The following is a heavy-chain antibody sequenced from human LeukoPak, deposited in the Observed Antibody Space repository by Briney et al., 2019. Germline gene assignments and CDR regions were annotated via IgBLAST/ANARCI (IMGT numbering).Heavy chain of an antibody. J-gene: IGHJ4*02. CDR3: ARHYYGSGSYSVDFDY. Sequence: PSETLSLTCTVSGGSISNDYWSWIRQPPRKGLEWIGFISYSGSTNYNPSLKSRVTISVDTSKSQFSLKLSSVTAADTAVYYCARHYYGSGSYSVDFDYWGQGTLVTVSS. CDR1: GGSISNDY. CDR2: ISYSGST. V-gene: IGHV4-59*08. D-gene: IGHD3-10*01.